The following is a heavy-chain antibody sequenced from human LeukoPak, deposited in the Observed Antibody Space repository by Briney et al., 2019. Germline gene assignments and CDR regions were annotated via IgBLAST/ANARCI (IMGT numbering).Heavy chain of an antibody. CDR3: ARDYSGSYYYYYMDV. CDR2: IYYSGST. Sequence: PSEPLSLTCTVSGGSISSYYWSWIRQPPGKGLEWIGYIYYSGSTNYNPSLKSRVTISVDTSKNQFSLKLSSVTAADTAAYYCARDYSGSYYYYYMDVWGKGTTVTVSS. CDR1: GGSISSYY. J-gene: IGHJ6*03. V-gene: IGHV4-59*01. D-gene: IGHD1-26*01.